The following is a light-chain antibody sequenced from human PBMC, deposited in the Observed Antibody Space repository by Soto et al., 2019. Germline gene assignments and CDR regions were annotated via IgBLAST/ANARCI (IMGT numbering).Light chain of an antibody. CDR1: QSVSSSY. J-gene: IGKJ3*01. CDR3: QQYGSPIT. V-gene: IGKV3-20*01. CDR2: GAS. Sequence: EIVLTQSPGTLSLSPGERATLSCRASQSVSSSYLAWYQQKPGQAPRLLIYGASSRATDIPDRFSGSGSGTDFTLTISRLEPEEFAVYYCQQYGSPITFGPGTTVDIK.